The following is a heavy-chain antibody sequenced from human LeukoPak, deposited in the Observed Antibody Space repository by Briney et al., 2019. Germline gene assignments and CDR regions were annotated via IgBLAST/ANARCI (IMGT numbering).Heavy chain of an antibody. CDR3: AKDGYNPFSGATFDY. V-gene: IGHV3-23*01. CDR2: ISGSGGST. CDR1: GFTFSSYA. J-gene: IGHJ4*02. Sequence: PGGTLRLSCAASGFTFSSYAMSWVRQAPGKGLEWVSAISGSGGSTYYADSVKGRFTISRDNSKNTLYLQMNSLRAEDTAVYYCAKDGYNPFSGATFDYWGQGTLVTVS. D-gene: IGHD5-24*01.